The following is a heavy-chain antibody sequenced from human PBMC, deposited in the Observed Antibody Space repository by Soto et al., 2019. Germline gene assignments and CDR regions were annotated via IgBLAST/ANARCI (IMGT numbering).Heavy chain of an antibody. J-gene: IGHJ4*02. V-gene: IGHV5-10-1*01. Sequence: PGESLKISCKGSGYSFAGYWITWVRQKPGKGLEWMGRIDPSDSQTYYSPSFRGHVTISVTKSITTVFLQWSSLKASDTAMYYCARHRGAYGSGRIYWGQGTLVTVSS. D-gene: IGHD3-10*01. CDR2: IDPSDSQT. CDR1: GYSFAGYW. CDR3: ARHRGAYGSGRIY.